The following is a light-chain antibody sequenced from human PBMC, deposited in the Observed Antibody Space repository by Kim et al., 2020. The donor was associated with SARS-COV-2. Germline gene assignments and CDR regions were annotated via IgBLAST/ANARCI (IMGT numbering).Light chain of an antibody. Sequence: DIQMTQSPSTLSASVGDRVTITCRASQSISSWLAWYQQKPGKAPNLLIYKASSLESGVPSRFSGSGSGTEFPLTISSLQPDDFATYYCQQYNSAYTFGQGTKLEI. CDR2: KAS. J-gene: IGKJ2*01. CDR3: QQYNSAYT. CDR1: QSISSW. V-gene: IGKV1-5*03.